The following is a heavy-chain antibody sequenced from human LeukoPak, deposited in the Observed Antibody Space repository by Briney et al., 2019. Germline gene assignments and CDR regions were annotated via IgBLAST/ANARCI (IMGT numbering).Heavy chain of an antibody. D-gene: IGHD6-13*01. CDR3: AKDEYSSSWYYYYYGMDV. CDR1: GFTFSSYG. V-gene: IGHV3-30*18. CDR2: ISYDGSNK. J-gene: IGHJ6*04. Sequence: GGSLRLSCAASGFTFSSYGMHWVRQAPGKGLEWVAVISYDGSNKYYADSVKGRFTISRDNSKNTLYLQMNSLRAEDTAVYYCAKDEYSSSWYYYYYGMDVWAKGTTVTVSS.